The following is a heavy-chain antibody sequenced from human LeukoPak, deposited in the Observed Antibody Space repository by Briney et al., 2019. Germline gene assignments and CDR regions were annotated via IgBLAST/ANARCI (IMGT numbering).Heavy chain of an antibody. CDR1: GVSISSSNSY. CDR2: IYYTGNT. CDR3: ARQTGSGLFILP. V-gene: IGHV4-39*01. Sequence: ETLSLTCTVSGVSISSSNSYWGWIRQPPGKGLEWIGSIYYTGNTYYNASLESRVTISIDTSKNQISLRLTSVTATDTAIYYCARQTGSGLFILPGGQGTLVTVSS. D-gene: IGHD3/OR15-3a*01. J-gene: IGHJ4*02.